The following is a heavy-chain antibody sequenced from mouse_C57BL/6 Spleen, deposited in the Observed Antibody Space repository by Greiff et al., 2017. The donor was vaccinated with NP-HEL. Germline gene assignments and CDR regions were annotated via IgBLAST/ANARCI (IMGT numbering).Heavy chain of an antibody. CDR3: ARSSWLLHGYAMDY. CDR1: GYTFTSYW. Sequence: QVQLQQPGAELVRPGSSVKLSCKASGYTFTSYWMHWVKQRPIQGLEWIGNIDPSDSETHYNQKFKDKATLTVDKSSSTAYMQLSSLTSEDSAVYYCARSSWLLHGYAMDYWGQGTSVTVSS. D-gene: IGHD2-3*01. J-gene: IGHJ4*01. CDR2: IDPSDSET. V-gene: IGHV1-52*01.